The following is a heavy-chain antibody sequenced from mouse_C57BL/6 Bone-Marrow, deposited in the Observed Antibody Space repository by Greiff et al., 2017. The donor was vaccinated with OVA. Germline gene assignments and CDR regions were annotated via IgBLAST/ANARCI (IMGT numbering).Heavy chain of an antibody. Sequence: EVHLVESGGDLVKPGGSLKLSCAASGFTFSSYCMSWVRQTPDQRLEWVATISSGGSYTYYPDSVKGRFTISRDNAKNTLYLQMSSLKSEDTAMYYCARRVTTYFDVWGTGTTVTVAS. CDR3: ARRVTTYFDV. V-gene: IGHV5-6*01. J-gene: IGHJ1*03. CDR2: ISSGGSYT. D-gene: IGHD2-2*01. CDR1: GFTFSSYC.